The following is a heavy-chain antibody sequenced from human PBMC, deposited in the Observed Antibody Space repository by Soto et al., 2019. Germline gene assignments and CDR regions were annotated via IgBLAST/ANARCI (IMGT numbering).Heavy chain of an antibody. V-gene: IGHV4-31*03. CDR1: GDSIASGAYY. J-gene: IGHJ4*02. CDR3: ASVDNRITIDS. Sequence: QVQLQESGPGLEKPSQTLSLTCTVSGDSIASGAYYWSWIRHHPGKGLEWIGYIYYSGSTYYNPSLKSRVSISVDTSQNQFSLKLSSLTAADTAVYYCASVDNRITIDSWGPGTLVIVSS. CDR2: IYYSGST. D-gene: IGHD1-20*01.